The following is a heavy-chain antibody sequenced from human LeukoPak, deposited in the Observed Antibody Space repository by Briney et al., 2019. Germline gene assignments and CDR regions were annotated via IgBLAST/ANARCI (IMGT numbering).Heavy chain of an antibody. Sequence: GASVKVSCKASGYTFTSYGISWVRQAPGQGLEWMGWISAYNGNTNYAQKLQGRVTMTTDTSTSTAYMELRSLRSDDTAVYYCARRGYCSSTSCYDFDYWGQGTLGTVSS. J-gene: IGHJ4*01. CDR1: GYTFTSYG. D-gene: IGHD2-2*01. CDR2: ISAYNGNT. V-gene: IGHV1-18*01. CDR3: ARRGYCSSTSCYDFDY.